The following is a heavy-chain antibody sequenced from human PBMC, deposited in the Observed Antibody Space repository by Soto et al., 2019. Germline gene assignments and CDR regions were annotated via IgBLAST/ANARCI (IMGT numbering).Heavy chain of an antibody. Sequence: QVHLVQSGAEVRKPGASVKVSCKASGYTFTSYDINWVRQATGQGLEWMGWMNPNSGNTAYEQKFQGRVTMTRNTSISTANMELSSLRSEDTAVYYCARERTRGFDPWGQGTLVTVSS. CDR1: GYTFTSYD. J-gene: IGHJ5*02. CDR2: MNPNSGNT. V-gene: IGHV1-8*01. CDR3: ARERTRGFDP.